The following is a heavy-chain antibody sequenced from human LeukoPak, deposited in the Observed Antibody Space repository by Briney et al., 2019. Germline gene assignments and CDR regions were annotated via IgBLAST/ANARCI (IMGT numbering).Heavy chain of an antibody. CDR2: IKQDGGEK. J-gene: IGHJ4*02. D-gene: IGHD3-3*01. V-gene: IGHV3-7*01. Sequence: GGSLRLSCAASGFTCSNYWMNWVRQAPGKGLEWVANIKQDGGEKNYVDTVKGRFTISRDNAKNSLYLQMNSLRAEDTAVYYCVRESQRDIWNGYNFDYWGQGTLVTVSS. CDR1: GFTCSNYW. CDR3: VRESQRDIWNGYNFDY.